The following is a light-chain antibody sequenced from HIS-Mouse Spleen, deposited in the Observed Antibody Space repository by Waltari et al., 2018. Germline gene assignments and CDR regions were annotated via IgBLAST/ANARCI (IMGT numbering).Light chain of an antibody. Sequence: QSALTQPRPVSGSPGQSVTISCTGPRSDVGGFNYVSWYQLHPGKAPKLMIYDVSKRPSGVPDRFSGSKSGNTASLTISGLQAEDEADYYCCSYAGSYTFLFGGGTKLTVL. V-gene: IGLV2-11*01. J-gene: IGLJ2*01. CDR1: RSDVGGFNY. CDR2: DVS. CDR3: CSYAGSYTFL.